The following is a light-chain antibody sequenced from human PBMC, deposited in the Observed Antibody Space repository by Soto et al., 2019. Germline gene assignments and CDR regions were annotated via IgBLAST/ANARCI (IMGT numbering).Light chain of an antibody. CDR3: QQYGSSPSIT. CDR2: GAS. J-gene: IGKJ5*01. Sequence: ELLCPPSHATPSLSPGERSQLSRRARQSVISSYLAWYQQKPGQAHRLLIYGASSRATGIPDRFSGSGSGTDFTLTISSLEPEDFAVYYCQQYGSSPSITGGQGPRRELK. CDR1: QSVISSY. V-gene: IGKV3-20*01.